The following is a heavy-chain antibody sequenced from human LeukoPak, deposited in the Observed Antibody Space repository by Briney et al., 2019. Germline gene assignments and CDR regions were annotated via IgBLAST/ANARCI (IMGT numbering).Heavy chain of an antibody. CDR1: GFTFSSYG. Sequence: PGGSLRLSCAASGFTFSSYGMHWVRQAPGKGLEWVAFIRYDGSNKYYADSVKGRFTISRDNSKNTLYLQMSSLRAEDTAVYYCAKVLGSTFGVDLHDYWGQGTLVTVSS. D-gene: IGHD3-3*01. CDR2: IRYDGSNK. CDR3: AKVLGSTFGVDLHDY. V-gene: IGHV3-30*02. J-gene: IGHJ4*02.